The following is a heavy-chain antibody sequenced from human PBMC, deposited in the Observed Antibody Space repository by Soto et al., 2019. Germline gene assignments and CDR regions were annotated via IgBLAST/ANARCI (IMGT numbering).Heavy chain of an antibody. V-gene: IGHV3-7*01. CDR3: ANGGGDVLVPAAPYYYYYGMDV. J-gene: IGHJ6*02. D-gene: IGHD2-2*01. CDR1: GFTFRSYW. CDR2: INQDGSEK. Sequence: GGSLRLSCGASGFTFRSYWMSWVRQAPGKGLEWVANINQDGSEKYYVDSVKGRFTISRDNAKNSVYLQMNSLRAEDTAVYYCANGGGDVLVPAAPYYYYYGMDVWGQGTTVTVSS.